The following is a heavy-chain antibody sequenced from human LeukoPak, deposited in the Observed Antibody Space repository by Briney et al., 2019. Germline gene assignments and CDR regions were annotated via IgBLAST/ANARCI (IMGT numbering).Heavy chain of an antibody. CDR2: INPNSGGT. D-gene: IGHD4-17*01. Sequence: ASVKVSCKASGYTFTSYDINWVRQAPGQGLEWMGWINPNSGGTNYAQKFQGRVTMTRDTSISTAYMELSRLRSDDTAVYYCARGEWATTLDYWGQGTLVTVSS. V-gene: IGHV1-2*02. CDR3: ARGEWATTLDY. CDR1: GYTFTSYD. J-gene: IGHJ4*02.